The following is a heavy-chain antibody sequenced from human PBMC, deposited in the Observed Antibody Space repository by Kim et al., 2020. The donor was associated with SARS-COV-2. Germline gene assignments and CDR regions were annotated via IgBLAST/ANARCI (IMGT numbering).Heavy chain of an antibody. D-gene: IGHD3-22*01. CDR2: ISSSGWST. Sequence: GGSLRLSCEASGFSFRTSAMSWVRQAPVKGLEWVSAISSSGWSTYYVDSVKGRFTISRDNSKNTLFLQMNSLRAEDTGFYYCAHSDDTNGYGYFQQWGQGTLVTVSP. CDR1: GFSFRTSA. J-gene: IGHJ1*01. V-gene: IGHV3-23*01. CDR3: AHSDDTNGYGYFQQ.